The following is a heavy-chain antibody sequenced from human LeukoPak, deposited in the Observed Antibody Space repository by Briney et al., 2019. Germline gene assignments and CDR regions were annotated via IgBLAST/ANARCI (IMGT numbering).Heavy chain of an antibody. Sequence: GGSLRLSCAASGFTFSSYAMSWVRQAPGKGLEWVSAISGSGGSTYYADSVKGRFTISRDNSKNTLYLQMNSLRAEDTAVYYCATVRLRFLEWSGGFDIWGQGTMVTVSS. CDR2: ISGSGGST. CDR3: ATVRLRFLEWSGGFDI. D-gene: IGHD3-3*01. J-gene: IGHJ3*02. CDR1: GFTFSSYA. V-gene: IGHV3-23*01.